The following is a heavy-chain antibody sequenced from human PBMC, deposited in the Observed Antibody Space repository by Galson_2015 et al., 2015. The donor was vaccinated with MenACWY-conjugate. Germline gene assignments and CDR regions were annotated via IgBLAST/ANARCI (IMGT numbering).Heavy chain of an antibody. CDR3: ARPIMTLGGVRSLDN. D-gene: IGHD3-16*01. J-gene: IGHJ4*02. Sequence: SVKVSCKASGYTFSSYGISWVRQAPGQGLEWMGWISTNNGNTNYAQKFQGRVTMTTDTATSTAYMELRSLRSDDTAVYYCARPIMTLGGVRSLDNWGQGTQVSVSS. V-gene: IGHV1-18*04. CDR1: GYTFSSYG. CDR2: ISTNNGNT.